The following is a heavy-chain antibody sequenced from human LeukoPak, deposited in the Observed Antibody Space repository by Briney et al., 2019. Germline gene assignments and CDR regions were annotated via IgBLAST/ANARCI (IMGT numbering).Heavy chain of an antibody. Sequence: SETLSLTCTVSGGSISSSSYYWGWIRQPPGKGLEWIGSIYYSGSTYYNPSLKSRVTISVDTSKNQFSLKLRSVTAADTAVYYCARDGVNVGATRPYNWFDPWGQGTLVTVSS. D-gene: IGHD1-26*01. CDR1: GGSISSSSYY. CDR3: ARDGVNVGATRPYNWFDP. CDR2: IYYSGST. V-gene: IGHV4-39*07. J-gene: IGHJ5*02.